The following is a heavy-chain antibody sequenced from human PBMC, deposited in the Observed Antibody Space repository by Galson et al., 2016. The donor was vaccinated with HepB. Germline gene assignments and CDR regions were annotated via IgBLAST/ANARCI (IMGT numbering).Heavy chain of an antibody. CDR2: IWYDGSNK. D-gene: IGHD6-19*01. J-gene: IGHJ4*02. CDR1: GFTFSSYA. Sequence: SLRLSCAASGFTFSSYAMHWVRQAPDKGLEWVAVIWYDGSNKYYADSVKGRFTISRDNYKNTLYPQMNSLRADDTAVYYCTRGFEYSSGWYYFDHWGQGTLVTVSS. V-gene: IGHV3-33*08. CDR3: TRGFEYSSGWYYFDH.